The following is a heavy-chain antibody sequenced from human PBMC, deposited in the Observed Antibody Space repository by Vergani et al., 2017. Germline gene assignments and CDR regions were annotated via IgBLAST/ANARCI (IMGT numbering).Heavy chain of an antibody. CDR1: GDSISRSHYY. CDR3: ARPVGPSAIADGYHF. CDR2: SSSSGSP. D-gene: IGHD2-21*01. Sequence: QLQLQESGPGLVKPSETLSLSCRVSGDSISRSHYYWGFIRQPPGKGLAWIWSSSSSGSPYYNPTLKSRLSFSVDTSKNLFSLRLKAVTATDTGMYYCARPVGPSAIADGYHFWVQGTMVTVS. J-gene: IGHJ3*01. V-gene: IGHV4-39*02.